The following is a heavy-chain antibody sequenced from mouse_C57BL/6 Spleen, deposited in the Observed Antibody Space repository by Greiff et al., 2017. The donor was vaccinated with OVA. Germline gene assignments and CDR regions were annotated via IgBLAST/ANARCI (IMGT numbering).Heavy chain of an antibody. D-gene: IGHD1-1*01. CDR2: IHPNSGST. Sequence: VQLQPPGAELVKPGASVKLSCKASGYTFTNYWMHWVKQRPGHGLEWIGLIHPNSGSTTSNEKFKSKATLTVDKSTSTAYMQLSSLTSEDSSVYYCASDGSRRGFAYWGQGTLVTVSA. CDR1: GYTFTNYW. CDR3: ASDGSRRGFAY. J-gene: IGHJ3*01. V-gene: IGHV1-64*01.